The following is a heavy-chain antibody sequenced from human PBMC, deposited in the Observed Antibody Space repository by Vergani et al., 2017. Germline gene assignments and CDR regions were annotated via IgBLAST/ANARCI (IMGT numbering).Heavy chain of an antibody. D-gene: IGHD2-2*01. CDR2: IIPILGIA. V-gene: IGHV1-69*04. CDR1: RGTFSSYA. CDR3: ASAQPALGGDNWFDP. Sequence: VSCKASRGTFSSYAISWVRQAPGQGLEWMGRIIPILGIANYAQKFQGRVTITADKATSTAYMELSSLRSEDTAVYYCASAQPALGGDNWFDPWGQGTLVTVSS. J-gene: IGHJ5*02.